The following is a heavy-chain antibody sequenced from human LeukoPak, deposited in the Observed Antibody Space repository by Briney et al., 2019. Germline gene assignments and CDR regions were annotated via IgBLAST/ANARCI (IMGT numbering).Heavy chain of an antibody. CDR3: VIAIVLGAAGALLY. Sequence: PGGSLRLSCAAYGVTFSGYSWPWIRQAPGKGLEWVSGISWNSGSIGYADSVKGRFTISRDNAKNSLYLQMTSLRAEATALYYGVIAIVLGAAGALLYWGQETMVTVSS. CDR1: GVTFSGYS. J-gene: IGHJ4*02. D-gene: IGHD3-16*01. CDR2: ISWNSGSI. V-gene: IGHV3-9*01.